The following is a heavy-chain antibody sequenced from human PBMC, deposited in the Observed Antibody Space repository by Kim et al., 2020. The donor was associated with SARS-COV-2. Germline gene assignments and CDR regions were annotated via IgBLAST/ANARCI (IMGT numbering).Heavy chain of an antibody. Sequence: SETLSLTCTVSGGSISSYYWSWIRQPPGKGLEWIGYIYYSGSTNYNPSLKSRVTISVDTSKNQFSLKLSSVTAADTAVYYCARAALTFMPPNDSSGYYSASYYYGMDVWGQGTTVTVSS. V-gene: IGHV4-59*13. CDR1: GGSISSYY. CDR2: IYYSGST. CDR3: ARAALTFMPPNDSSGYYSASYYYGMDV. D-gene: IGHD3-22*01. J-gene: IGHJ6*02.